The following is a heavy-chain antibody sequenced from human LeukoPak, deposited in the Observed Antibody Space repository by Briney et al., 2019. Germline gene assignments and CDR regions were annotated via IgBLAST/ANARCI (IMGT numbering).Heavy chain of an antibody. J-gene: IGHJ4*02. D-gene: IGHD2-8*01. CDR1: GFTFSRYA. CDR3: AKDIVLMVYARILDY. CDR2: ISGSGGST. Sequence: GGSLRLSCAASGFTFSRYAMSWVRQAPGKGLEWVSAISGSGGSTYYADSVKGRFTISRDNSKNTLYLQMNSLRAEDTAVYYCAKDIVLMVYARILDYWGQGTLVTVSS. V-gene: IGHV3-23*01.